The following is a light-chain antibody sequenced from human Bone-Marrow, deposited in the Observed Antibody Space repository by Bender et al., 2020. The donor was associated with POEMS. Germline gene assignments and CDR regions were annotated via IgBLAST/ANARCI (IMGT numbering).Light chain of an antibody. CDR2: EDT. J-gene: IGLJ2*01. CDR3: YSTDTNGNSLVV. V-gene: IGLV3-10*01. Sequence: SYELTQPPSVSVSPGQTARITCSGDALPTKYAYWYQQKSGQAPALVIYEDTKRPSGIPERFSGSSSGTVATLAIAGAQVEDEADYYCYSTDTNGNSLVVFGGGTKLTVL. CDR1: ALPTKY.